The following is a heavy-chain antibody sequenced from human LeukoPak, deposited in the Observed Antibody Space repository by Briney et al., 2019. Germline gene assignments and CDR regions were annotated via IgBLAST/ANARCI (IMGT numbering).Heavy chain of an antibody. Sequence: SETLSLTCTVSGGSISSGSYDWYWIRQPAGKGLEWIGHIYTSGSTDYNPSLKSRVTISVATSKNQFSLKLTSVTAADTAIYYCAKGRGIWGQGTLVTVSS. CDR2: IYTSGST. V-gene: IGHV4-61*09. D-gene: IGHD3-10*01. J-gene: IGHJ4*02. CDR3: AKGRGI. CDR1: GGSISSGSYD.